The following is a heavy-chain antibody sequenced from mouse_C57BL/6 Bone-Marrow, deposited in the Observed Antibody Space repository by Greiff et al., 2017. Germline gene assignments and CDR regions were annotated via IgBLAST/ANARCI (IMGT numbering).Heavy chain of an antibody. D-gene: IGHD6-5*01. CDR3: TTPLCNDEGY. V-gene: IGHV14-4*01. Sequence: VQLQQSGAELVRPGASVKLSCTASGFNIKDDYMHWVKQRPEQGLEWIGWIDPENGDTEYASKFQGKATITADTSSNTAYLQLSSLTSEDTAVXYCTTPLCNDEGYWGQGTTLTVSS. CDR1: GFNIKDDY. CDR2: IDPENGDT. J-gene: IGHJ2*01.